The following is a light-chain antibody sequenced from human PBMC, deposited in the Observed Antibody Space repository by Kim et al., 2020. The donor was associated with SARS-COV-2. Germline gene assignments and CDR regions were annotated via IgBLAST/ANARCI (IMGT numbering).Light chain of an antibody. J-gene: IGLJ2*01. CDR3: GTWESTLHDGGV. Sequence: QNVTTSCSGSSTNFGDKMVSWYQQVPGTAPILLMYDNTKRPSGIPDRFSGSKSGTSATLDITGLQTGDEADYYCGTWESTLHDGGVFGGGTQLTVL. CDR2: DNT. CDR1: STNFGDKM. V-gene: IGLV1-51*01.